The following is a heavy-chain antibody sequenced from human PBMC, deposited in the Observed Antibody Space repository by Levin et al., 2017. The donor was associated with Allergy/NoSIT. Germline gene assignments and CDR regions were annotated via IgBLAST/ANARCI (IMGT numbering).Heavy chain of an antibody. D-gene: IGHD4-23*01. CDR3: ARGDYGGNPLYFDY. Sequence: SETLSLTCAVYGGSFSGYYWSWIRQPPGKGLEWIGEINHSGSTNYNPSLKSRVTISVDTSKNQFSLKLSSVTAADTAVYYCARGDYGGNPLYFDYWGQGTLVTVSS. J-gene: IGHJ4*02. CDR1: GGSFSGYY. V-gene: IGHV4-34*01. CDR2: INHSGST.